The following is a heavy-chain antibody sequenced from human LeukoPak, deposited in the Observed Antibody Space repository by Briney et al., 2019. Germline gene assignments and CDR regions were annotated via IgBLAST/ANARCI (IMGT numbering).Heavy chain of an antibody. J-gene: IGHJ4*02. CDR2: IKSRTDGGTT. D-gene: IGHD3-10*01. CDR3: TTVGSITMVRGVITLFDY. V-gene: IGHV3-15*01. Sequence: GGSLRLSCAASGFTFSNAWMSWVRQAPGKGLEWVGRIKSRTDGGTTDYAAPVKGRLTISRDDSKNTLYLQMNSLKTEDTAVYYCTTVGSITMVRGVITLFDYWGQGTLVAVSS. CDR1: GFTFSNAW.